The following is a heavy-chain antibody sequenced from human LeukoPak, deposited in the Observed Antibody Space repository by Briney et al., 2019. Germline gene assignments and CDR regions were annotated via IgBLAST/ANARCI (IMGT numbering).Heavy chain of an antibody. CDR2: IYYSGST. CDR3: ARHHAGLYCSSTSCLNWFDP. D-gene: IGHD2-2*01. V-gene: IGHV4-39*01. CDR1: GGSISSSSYY. Sequence: PSETLSLTCTVSGGSISSSSYYWGWIRQPPGKGLEWIGSIYYSGSTYYNPSLKSRVTISGGTATNQFSLKLSSVTAADTAVYYCARHHAGLYCSSTSCLNWFDPWGQGTLVTVSS. J-gene: IGHJ5*02.